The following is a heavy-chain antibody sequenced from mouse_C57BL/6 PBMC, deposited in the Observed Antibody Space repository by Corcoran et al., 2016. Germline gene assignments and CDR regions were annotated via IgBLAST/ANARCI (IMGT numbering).Heavy chain of an antibody. CDR3: ARREITTVVYYYAMDY. Sequence: QIQLVQSGPELKKPGETVKISCKASGYTFTTYGMSWVKQAPGKGLKWMGWINTYSGVPTYADDFKGRFAFSLETSASTAYLQINNLKNEDTATYFCARREITTVVYYYAMDYWGQGTSVTVSS. V-gene: IGHV9-3*01. CDR1: GYTFTTYG. D-gene: IGHD1-1*01. J-gene: IGHJ4*01. CDR2: INTYSGVP.